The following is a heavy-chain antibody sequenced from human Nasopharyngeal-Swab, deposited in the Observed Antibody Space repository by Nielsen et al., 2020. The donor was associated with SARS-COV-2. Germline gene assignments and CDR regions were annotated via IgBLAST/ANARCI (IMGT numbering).Heavy chain of an antibody. Sequence: GESLKISCAASGFTFSSYAMHWVRQAPGKGLEWVAVISYDGSNKYYADSVKGRFTISRDNSKNTLYLQMNSLRAEDTAVYYCATDRAVDDAFDIWGQGTMVTVSS. J-gene: IGHJ3*02. CDR3: ATDRAVDDAFDI. D-gene: IGHD6-19*01. CDR2: ISYDGSNK. CDR1: GFTFSSYA. V-gene: IGHV3-30-3*01.